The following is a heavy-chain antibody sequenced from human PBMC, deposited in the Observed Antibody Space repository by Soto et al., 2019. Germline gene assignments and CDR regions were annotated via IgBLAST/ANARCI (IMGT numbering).Heavy chain of an antibody. CDR1: GFKVSDYY. CDR2: SSNSGTYT. J-gene: IGHJ4*02. CDR3: ARSGDNYNVLDY. Sequence: PGWSLRLSCAASGFKVSDYYMSWIRQAPGKGLEWLSYSSNSGTYTRYADSVKGRFSISRDNAKNSLFLQINSLRGEDSATYYCARSGDNYNVLDYWGQGTPGNVSS. D-gene: IGHD3-10*02. V-gene: IGHV3-11*06.